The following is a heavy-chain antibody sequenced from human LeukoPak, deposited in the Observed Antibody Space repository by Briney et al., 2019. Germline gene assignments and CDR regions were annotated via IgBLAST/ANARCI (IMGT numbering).Heavy chain of an antibody. CDR3: ARTDPDHDAFDI. Sequence: GGSLRLSCAASGFTFSSYEMNWVRQAPGKGLEWVSYISSSGSTIYYADSVKGRFTISRDNAKNSLYLQMNSLRAEDTAVYYCARTDPDHDAFDIWGQGTMVTVSS. V-gene: IGHV3-48*03. CDR2: ISSSGSTI. J-gene: IGHJ3*02. CDR1: GFTFSSYE.